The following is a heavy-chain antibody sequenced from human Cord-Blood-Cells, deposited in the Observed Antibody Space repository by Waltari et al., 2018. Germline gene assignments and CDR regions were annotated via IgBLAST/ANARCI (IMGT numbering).Heavy chain of an antibody. J-gene: IGHJ5*02. CDR1: GGTFRCFA. V-gene: IGHV1-69*06. CDR2: IIPIFGTA. D-gene: IGHD6-13*01. Sequence: QVQLVQSGAAVKKPGSSVKVSCKAPGGTFRCFACNRVRQAPGLGLEWMGGIIPIFGTANYAHKFQGRVTITADKSTSTAYMELSSLRSEDTAVYYCARSEDSSSWSGFDPWGQGTLVTVSS. CDR3: ARSEDSSSWSGFDP.